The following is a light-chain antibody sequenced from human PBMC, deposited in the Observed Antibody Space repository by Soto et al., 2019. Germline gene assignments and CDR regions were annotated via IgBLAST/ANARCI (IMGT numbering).Light chain of an antibody. J-gene: IGKJ2*01. CDR2: GAS. V-gene: IGKV3-15*01. Sequence: EIVMTQSPATLSVSPGERATLSCRASQRVSSNLAWYQQKPGQSPRLPIYGASTRATGIPARFSGSGSGTEFTLTISSLQSEDYAVYYCQQYNNGPPYTFGQGTKLEIK. CDR3: QQYNNGPPYT. CDR1: QRVSSN.